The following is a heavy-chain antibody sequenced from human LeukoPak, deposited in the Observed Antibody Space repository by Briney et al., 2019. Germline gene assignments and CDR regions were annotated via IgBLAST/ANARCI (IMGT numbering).Heavy chain of an antibody. D-gene: IGHD5-18*01. CDR2: IYYSGST. CDR3: ARDVVDTAMIDY. V-gene: IGHV4-39*07. CDR1: GGSFSSSSYY. J-gene: IGHJ4*02. Sequence: PSETLSLTCTVSGGSFSSSSYYWGWIRQPPGKGLEWIGSIYYSGSTYYNPSLKSRVSISVDTSKNQFSLKLSSVTAADTAVYYCARDVVDTAMIDYWGQGTLVTVSS.